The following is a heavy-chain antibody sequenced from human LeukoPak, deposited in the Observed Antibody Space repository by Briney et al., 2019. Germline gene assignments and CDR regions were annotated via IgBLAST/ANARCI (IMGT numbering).Heavy chain of an antibody. D-gene: IGHD4-23*01. Sequence: RASVTVSCKVSGYTLTELSMHWVRQAPGKGLEWMGGFDPEDGETIYAQKFQGRVTMTEDTSTDTAYMELSSLRSEDTAVYYCLGGKSLSDFDYWGQGTLVTVSS. V-gene: IGHV1-24*01. J-gene: IGHJ4*02. CDR2: FDPEDGET. CDR1: GYTLTELS. CDR3: LGGKSLSDFDY.